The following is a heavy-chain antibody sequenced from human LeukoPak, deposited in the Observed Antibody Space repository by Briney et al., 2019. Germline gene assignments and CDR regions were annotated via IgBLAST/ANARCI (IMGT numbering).Heavy chain of an antibody. D-gene: IGHD2-21*01. V-gene: IGHV4-59*08. CDR3: ARHEFASPFDS. CDR1: GGSISNSY. J-gene: IGHJ4*02. CDR2: IYYTGDS. Sequence: SETLSLTCTVSGGSISNSYWSWIRQPPGKGLEWIGYIYYTGDSNYNPFLKSRVAISLDTSKNQLSLNLRSVTAADTAVYYCARHEFASPFDSWGQGTLVTVST.